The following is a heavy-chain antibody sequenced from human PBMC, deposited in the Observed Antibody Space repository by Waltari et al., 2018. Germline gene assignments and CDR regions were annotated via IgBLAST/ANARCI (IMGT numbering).Heavy chain of an antibody. CDR3: ARAEYYDFWSGGWFDP. D-gene: IGHD3-3*01. J-gene: IGHJ5*02. Sequence: QVQLVQSGAEVKKPGASVKVSCKASGYTFTGYYMHWVRQAPGQGLEWMGWINPNSGGTNYAQKLQGRVTMTRDTSISTAYMELSRLRSDDTAVYYCARAEYYDFWSGGWFDPWGQGTLVTVSS. CDR2: INPNSGGT. CDR1: GYTFTGYY. V-gene: IGHV1-2*02.